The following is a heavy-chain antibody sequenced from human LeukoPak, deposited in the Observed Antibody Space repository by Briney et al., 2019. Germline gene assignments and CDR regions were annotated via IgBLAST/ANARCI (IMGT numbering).Heavy chain of an antibody. Sequence: SETLSLTCTVSGDSVSTNLYYWGWIRQPPGKGLEWIGNLFHSGTTYYNPSLKSRVSISVDTSKNQFSLKLNSVTAADTAVYYCARQGYGRSSFFDHWGQETLVTVSS. CDR1: GDSVSTNLYY. J-gene: IGHJ4*02. CDR2: LFHSGTT. D-gene: IGHD6-6*01. CDR3: ARQGYGRSSFFDH. V-gene: IGHV4-39*01.